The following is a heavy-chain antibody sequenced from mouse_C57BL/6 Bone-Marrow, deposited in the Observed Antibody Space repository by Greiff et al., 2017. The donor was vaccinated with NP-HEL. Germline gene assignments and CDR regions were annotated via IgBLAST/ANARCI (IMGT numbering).Heavy chain of an antibody. J-gene: IGHJ3*01. CDR3: ARYGGGTGFAWFAY. CDR2: IDPNSGGT. V-gene: IGHV1-72*01. CDR1: GYTFTSYW. D-gene: IGHD1-1*02. Sequence: QVQLQQPGAELVKPGASVKLSCKASGYTFTSYWMHWVKQRPGRGLEWNGRIDPNSGGTKYNEKFKSKATLTVDKPSSTAYMQLSSLTSEDSAVYYCARYGGGTGFAWFAYWGQGTLVTVSA.